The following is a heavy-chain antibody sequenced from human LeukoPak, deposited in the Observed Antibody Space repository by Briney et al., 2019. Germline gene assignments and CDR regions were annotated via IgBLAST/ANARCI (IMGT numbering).Heavy chain of an antibody. D-gene: IGHD4-11*01. CDR2: INPNSGGT. V-gene: IGHV1-2*02. CDR3: ARDYSNYCYLDY. Sequence: ASVKVSCKASGYTFTGYYMHWVRQAPGQGLEWMGWINPNSGGTNYAQKFQGRVTMTRDTSISTAYMELSRLRSDDTAVYYCARDYSNYCYLDYWGQGTLVTVSS. J-gene: IGHJ4*02. CDR1: GYTFTGYY.